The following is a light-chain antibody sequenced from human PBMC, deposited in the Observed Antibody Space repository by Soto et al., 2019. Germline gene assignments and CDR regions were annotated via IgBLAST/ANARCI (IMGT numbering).Light chain of an antibody. CDR2: DVT. CDR3: SSYTSSSTPYV. J-gene: IGLJ1*01. CDR1: SSDIGAYDY. Sequence: QSALTQPASVSGSPGQSITISCTGSSSDIGAYDYVSWYQQRPVKAPKLMIFDVTNRPSGVSDRFSGSKSGNTASLTISGLQTEDEADYYCSSYTSSSTPYVFGTGTKVTAL. V-gene: IGLV2-14*01.